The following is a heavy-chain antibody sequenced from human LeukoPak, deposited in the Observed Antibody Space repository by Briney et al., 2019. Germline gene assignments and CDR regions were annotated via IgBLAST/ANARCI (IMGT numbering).Heavy chain of an antibody. CDR2: IWYDGSNK. CDR1: GFTFSSYS. J-gene: IGHJ5*02. Sequence: GGSLRLSCAASGFTFSSYSMHWVRQAPGKGLEWVAVIWYDGSNKYYADSVKGRFTISRDNSKNTLYLQMNSLRAEDTAVYYCARDHLLYCSSTSCSNNWFDPWGQGTLVTVSS. D-gene: IGHD2-2*01. CDR3: ARDHLLYCSSTSCSNNWFDP. V-gene: IGHV3-33*01.